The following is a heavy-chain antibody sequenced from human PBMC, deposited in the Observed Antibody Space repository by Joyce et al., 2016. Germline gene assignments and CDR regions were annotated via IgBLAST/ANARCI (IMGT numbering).Heavy chain of an antibody. Sequence: QVQLVQSGAEVKKPGASVKVSCRSSGHTLTDLSIHWVRQAPGKGLEWMGCYEPEDGEINYAQKFQGRITMAEDSSTDTAYMELTSLTSEDTAMYYCATLERGTYSYDYLDLWGRGTLVTVSS. J-gene: IGHJ2*01. CDR2: YEPEDGEI. CDR1: GHTLTDLS. CDR3: ATLERGTYSYDYLDL. D-gene: IGHD1-26*01. V-gene: IGHV1-24*01.